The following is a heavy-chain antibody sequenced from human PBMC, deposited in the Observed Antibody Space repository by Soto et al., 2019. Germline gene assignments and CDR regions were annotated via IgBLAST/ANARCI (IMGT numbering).Heavy chain of an antibody. D-gene: IGHD3-22*01. J-gene: IGHJ3*02. CDR3: ARAGYYYDSSGYPGAFDI. CDR2: IYYSGST. CDR1: GGSINSYY. V-gene: IGHV4-59*01. Sequence: SETLSLTCTVSGGSINSYYWSWIRQPPGKGLEWIGYIYYSGSTNYNPSLKSRVTISVDTSKNQFSLKLSSVTAADTAVYYCARAGYYYDSSGYPGAFDIWGQGTMVTVSS.